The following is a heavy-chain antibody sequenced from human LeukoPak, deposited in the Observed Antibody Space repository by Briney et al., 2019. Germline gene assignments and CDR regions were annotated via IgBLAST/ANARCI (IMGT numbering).Heavy chain of an antibody. D-gene: IGHD3-22*01. J-gene: IGHJ4*02. V-gene: IGHV1-18*01. CDR2: ISAYNGNT. CDR3: ARVNGKYDSTGYFVY. CDR1: GYTFTNYG. Sequence: ASVKVSCKASGYTFTNYGISWVRQAPGQGLEWMGRISAYNGNTNYVQKLQGRVTMTTDTSTSTAYMELRSLRSDDTAVYYCARVNGKYDSTGYFVYWGQGTLVTVSS.